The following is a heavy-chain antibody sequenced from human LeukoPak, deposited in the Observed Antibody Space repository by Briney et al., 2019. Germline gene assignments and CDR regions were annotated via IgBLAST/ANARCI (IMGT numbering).Heavy chain of an antibody. J-gene: IGHJ4*02. V-gene: IGHV1-24*01. D-gene: IGHD3-22*01. CDR3: ATGPPYYYDSSGYYFDY. Sequence: ASVKVSCKVSGYTLTELSMHWVRQAPGKGLEWMGGFDPEDGGTIYAQKFQGRVTMTEDTSTDTAYMELSSLRSEDTAVYYCATGPPYYYDSSGYYFDYWGQGTLVTVSS. CDR1: GYTLTELS. CDR2: FDPEDGGT.